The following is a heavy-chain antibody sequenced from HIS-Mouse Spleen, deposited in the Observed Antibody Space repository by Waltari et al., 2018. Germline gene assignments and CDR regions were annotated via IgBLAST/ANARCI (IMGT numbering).Heavy chain of an antibody. CDR1: GGSISSYY. Sequence: QVQLQESGPGLVKPSETLSLTCPVPGGSISSYYWSWIRQPPGKGLEWIGYIYYRGSTNYNPSLKSRVTISVDTSKNQFSLKLSSVTAADTAVYYCAREGLERYYFDYWGQGTLVTVSA. D-gene: IGHD1-1*01. CDR2: IYYRGST. J-gene: IGHJ4*02. V-gene: IGHV4-59*01. CDR3: AREGLERYYFDY.